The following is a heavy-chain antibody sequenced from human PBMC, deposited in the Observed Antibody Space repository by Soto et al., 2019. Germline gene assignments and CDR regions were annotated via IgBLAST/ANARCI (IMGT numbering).Heavy chain of an antibody. CDR2: IIPIFGTA. CDR3: ARYCSGGSCYPPEDAFDI. D-gene: IGHD2-15*01. Sequence: SVKVSCKASGGTFSSYAISWVRQAPGQGLEWMGGIIPIFGTANYAQKFQGRVTITADESASTAYMELSSLRSEDTAVYYCARYCSGGSCYPPEDAFDIWGQGTMVTVSS. J-gene: IGHJ3*02. CDR1: GGTFSSYA. V-gene: IGHV1-69*13.